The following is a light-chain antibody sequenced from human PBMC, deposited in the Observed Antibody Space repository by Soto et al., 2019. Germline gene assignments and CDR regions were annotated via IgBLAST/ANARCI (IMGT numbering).Light chain of an antibody. CDR1: QSVSSN. CDR3: QQYNNWPPT. V-gene: IGKV3-15*01. J-gene: IGKJ1*01. Sequence: IVMTQSPATLPVSPGERATLSCRASQSVSSNLAWYQQKPGQAPRLLIYGASTRATGIPARFSGSGSGTECTLTISSLQSEDVAVYYCQQYNNWPPTLGQGTKVDIK. CDR2: GAS.